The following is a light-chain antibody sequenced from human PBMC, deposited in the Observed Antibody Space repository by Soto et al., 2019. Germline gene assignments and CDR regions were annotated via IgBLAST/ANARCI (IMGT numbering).Light chain of an antibody. CDR1: SSNIGSNF. Sequence: QSVLTQPPSASGTPGQRVTISCSGSSSNIGSNFVYWYQQLPGTAPKLLIYRNDQRPSGVPDRFSGSKSGTSASLAISGLRSEDEADFYCAVWDDSLSGYVFGTGTKVPS. J-gene: IGLJ1*01. V-gene: IGLV1-47*01. CDR2: RND. CDR3: AVWDDSLSGYV.